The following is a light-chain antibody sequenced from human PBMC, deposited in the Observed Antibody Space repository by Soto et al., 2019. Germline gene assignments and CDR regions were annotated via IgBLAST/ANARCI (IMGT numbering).Light chain of an antibody. J-gene: IGKJ1*01. CDR3: QPYGSSGT. V-gene: IGKV3-15*01. CDR2: GAS. CDR1: QSVSSN. Sequence: EIVMTQSPATLSVSPGERATLSCRASQSVSSNLAWYQQKPGQAPGLLIYGASTRATGIPARFSGSGSGTDFTLTISRLEPEDFAVYYCQPYGSSGTFGQGTKVDIK.